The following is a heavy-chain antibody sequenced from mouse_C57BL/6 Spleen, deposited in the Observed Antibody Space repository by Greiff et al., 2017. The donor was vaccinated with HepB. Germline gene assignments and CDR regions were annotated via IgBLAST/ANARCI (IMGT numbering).Heavy chain of an antibody. J-gene: IGHJ4*01. CDR1: GFSLTSYG. D-gene: IGHD2-3*01. Sequence: VKLMESGPGLVAPSQSLSITCTVSGFSLTSYGVHWVRQPPGKGLEWLVVIWSDGSTTYNSALKSRLSISKDNSKSQVFLKMNSLQTDDTAMYYCARQGNGYYERDYAMDCWGQGTSVTVSS. V-gene: IGHV2-6-1*01. CDR2: IWSDGST. CDR3: ARQGNGYYERDYAMDC.